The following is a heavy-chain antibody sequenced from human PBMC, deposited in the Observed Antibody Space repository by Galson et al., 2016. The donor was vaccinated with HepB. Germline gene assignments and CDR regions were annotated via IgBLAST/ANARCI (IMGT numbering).Heavy chain of an antibody. V-gene: IGHV3-30-3*01. CDR2: ISSDGTNK. CDR1: GFAFTTYP. D-gene: IGHD3-16*02. CDR3: ARGSLMIFGGVIVPCDY. Sequence: SLRLSCAASGFAFTTYPMHWVRQAPGKGLEWVAVISSDGTNKHYADSVKGRLTVSRDNSKNTLYLQVNSLRAEDTAVYYCARGSLMIFGGVIVPCDYWGQGTVVAVSS. J-gene: IGHJ4*02.